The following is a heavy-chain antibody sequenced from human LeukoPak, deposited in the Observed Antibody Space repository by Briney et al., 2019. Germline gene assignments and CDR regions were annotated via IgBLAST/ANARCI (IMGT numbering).Heavy chain of an antibody. J-gene: IGHJ4*02. CDR2: INHSGST. CDR3: ASRGSLSSTNFDY. CDR1: GVSFSGYY. Sequence: SETLSLTCAVYGVSFSGYYWSWIRQPPGKGLEWIGEINHSGSTNYNPSLKSRVTISVDTSKNQFSLKLSSVTAADTAVYYCASRGSLSSTNFDYWGQGTLVTVSS. D-gene: IGHD3-16*02. V-gene: IGHV4-34*01.